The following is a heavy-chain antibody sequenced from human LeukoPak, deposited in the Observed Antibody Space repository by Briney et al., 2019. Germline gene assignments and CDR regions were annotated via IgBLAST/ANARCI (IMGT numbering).Heavy chain of an antibody. CDR3: AKDWPQNGYCSSTSCYGYGMDV. V-gene: IGHV3-30*18. D-gene: IGHD2-2*01. J-gene: IGHJ6*02. Sequence: GSLRLSCAASGFTFSSYGMHWVRQAPGKGLEWVAVISYDGSNKYYADSVKGRFTISRDNSKNTLYLQMNSLRAEDTAAYYCAKDWPQNGYCSSTSCYGYGMDVWGQGTTVTVSS. CDR2: ISYDGSNK. CDR1: GFTFSSYG.